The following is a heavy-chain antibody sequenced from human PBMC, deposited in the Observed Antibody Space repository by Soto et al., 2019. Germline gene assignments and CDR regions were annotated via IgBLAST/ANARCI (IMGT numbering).Heavy chain of an antibody. D-gene: IGHD6-13*01. CDR2: VIPILGKP. CDR1: EITFKTYS. J-gene: IGHJ5*01. Sequence: QVQLVQSGAEVKKPGSSVKVSCKSSEITFKTYSVSWVRQAPGHGLEWMGGVIPILGKPMYAQKFQDRFTITADESSQTVFMELTSLTSDDTAVYYCARLWGIADHDSWGQGTRVTVSS. V-gene: IGHV1-69*12. CDR3: ARLWGIADHDS.